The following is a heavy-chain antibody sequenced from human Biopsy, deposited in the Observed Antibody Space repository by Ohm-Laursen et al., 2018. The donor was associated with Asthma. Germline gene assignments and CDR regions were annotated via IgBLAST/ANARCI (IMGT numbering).Heavy chain of an antibody. CDR1: PGSINDYY. CDR2: VHSTGST. V-gene: IGHV4-59*01. CDR3: VRATSTWSQSGPHYFDH. Sequence: GTLSLTCTVSPGSINDYYWNWIRQFPGKGLEWIGYVHSTGSTRFNPSLKSRLTISVDTSVDQVSLKLTSVTAADTAVYYCVRATSTWSQSGPHYFDHWGQGTLVTASS. J-gene: IGHJ4*02. D-gene: IGHD6-13*01.